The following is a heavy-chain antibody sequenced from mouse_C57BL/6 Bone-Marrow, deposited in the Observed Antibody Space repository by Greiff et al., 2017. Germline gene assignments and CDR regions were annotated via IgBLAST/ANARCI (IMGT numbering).Heavy chain of an antibody. V-gene: IGHV1-81*01. D-gene: IGHD3-3*01. CDR1: GYTFTSYG. J-gene: IGHJ1*03. CDR3: ARRGPGGYFDV. Sequence: QVQLQQSGAELARPGASVKLSCKASGYTFTSYGISWVKQRTGQGLEWIGEIYPRSGNTYYNEKFKGKATLTAEKSSSTAYMELRSLTSEDSAVYFCARRGPGGYFDVWGTGTTVTVSS. CDR2: IYPRSGNT.